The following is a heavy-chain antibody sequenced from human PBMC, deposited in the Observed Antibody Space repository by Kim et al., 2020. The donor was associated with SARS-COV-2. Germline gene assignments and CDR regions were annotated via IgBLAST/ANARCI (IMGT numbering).Heavy chain of an antibody. CDR1: GYSFTSYW. CDR2: IYPGDSDT. V-gene: IGHV5-51*01. CDR3: ARHNGYSSGWYKPIGY. Sequence: GESLKISCKGSGYSFTSYWIGWVRQMPGKGLEWMGIIYPGDSDTRYSPSFQGQVTISADKSISTAYLQWSSLKASDTAMYYCARHNGYSSGWYKPIGYWGQGTLVTVSS. D-gene: IGHD6-19*01. J-gene: IGHJ4*02.